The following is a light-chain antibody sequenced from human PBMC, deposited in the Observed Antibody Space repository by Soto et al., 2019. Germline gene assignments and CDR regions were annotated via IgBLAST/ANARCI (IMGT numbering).Light chain of an antibody. CDR1: SSDVGRYNL. J-gene: IGLJ1*01. CDR2: AVT. Sequence: QSVLTQPASVSGSPGQSITISCTGTSSDVGRYNLVSWYQQHPGKAPKLMIYAVTKRPSGVSNRFSGSKSGSTASLTISGRQAEHEADYYCSSYAGGITIYVLGSGTKLTVL. CDR3: SSYAGGITIYV. V-gene: IGLV2-23*02.